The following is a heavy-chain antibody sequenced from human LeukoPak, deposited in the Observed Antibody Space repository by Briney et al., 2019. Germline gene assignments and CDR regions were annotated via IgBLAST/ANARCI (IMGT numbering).Heavy chain of an antibody. CDR1: GGSISSGNW. CDR3: ATNAAYYDILTGPSDAFDI. J-gene: IGHJ3*02. V-gene: IGHV4-4*02. D-gene: IGHD3-9*01. Sequence: PSETLSLTCAVSGGSISSGNWWSWVRQPPGKGLEWIGEIYHSGSTNYNPSLKSRVTISVDKSKNQFSLKLSSVTAADTAVYYCATNAAYYDILTGPSDAFDIWGQGTMVTVSS. CDR2: IYHSGST.